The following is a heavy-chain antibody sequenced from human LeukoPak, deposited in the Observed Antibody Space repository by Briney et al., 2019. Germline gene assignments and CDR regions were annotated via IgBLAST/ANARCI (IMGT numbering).Heavy chain of an antibody. CDR1: GGTFSSYT. D-gene: IGHD3-22*01. Sequence: ASVKVSCKASGGTFSSYTISWVRQAPGQGLEWMGWISAYNGNTNYAQKLQGRVTMTTDTSTSTAYMELRSLRSDDTAVYYCARDHYYDSSGYYYLEANFNYWGQGTLVTVSS. J-gene: IGHJ4*02. V-gene: IGHV1-18*01. CDR2: ISAYNGNT. CDR3: ARDHYYDSSGYYYLEANFNY.